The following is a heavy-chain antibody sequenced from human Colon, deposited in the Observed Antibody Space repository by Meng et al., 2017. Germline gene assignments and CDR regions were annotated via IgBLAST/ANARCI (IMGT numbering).Heavy chain of an antibody. CDR3: ARALEDPASYIIDY. V-gene: IGHV3-33*01. Sequence: VRLGGSGGGVCQPGISLRLSCEASGVTFSNHGMHWARQGPGKGLEWVAIIWNDGSNKKYAESVRGRFTVSRDNSKETVYLEMNSLRAEDTAVYYCARALEDPASYIIDYWGQGTLVTVSS. CDR1: GVTFSNHG. D-gene: IGHD3-10*01. J-gene: IGHJ4*02. CDR2: IWNDGSNK.